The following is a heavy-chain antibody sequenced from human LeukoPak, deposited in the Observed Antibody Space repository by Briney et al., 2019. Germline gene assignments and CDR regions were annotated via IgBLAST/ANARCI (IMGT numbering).Heavy chain of an antibody. CDR3: ARHYSSSWSDSLYFDY. J-gene: IGHJ4*02. Sequence: PSETLSLTCTVSGGSISSYYWSWIRQPPGKGLEWIGYIYYSGSTNYNPSLKSRVTISVDTSKDQFSLKLSSVTAADTAVYYCARHYSSSWSDSLYFDYWGQGTLVTVSS. CDR1: GGSISSYY. V-gene: IGHV4-59*08. D-gene: IGHD6-13*01. CDR2: IYYSGST.